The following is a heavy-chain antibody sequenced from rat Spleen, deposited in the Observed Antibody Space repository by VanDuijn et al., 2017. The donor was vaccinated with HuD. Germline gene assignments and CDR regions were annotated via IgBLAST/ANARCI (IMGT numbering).Heavy chain of an antibody. CDR2: ISYSGRT. CDR1: GYSITSNY. J-gene: IGHJ2*01. D-gene: IGHD1-2*01. V-gene: IGHV3-1*01. Sequence: EVQLQESGPGLVKPSQSLSLTCSVTGYSITSNYWGWVRKFPGNKMEWMGYISYSGRTSYNPSLKSRISITRDTSKNKFFLQLNSVTTEDTATYYCARSRAPSYYSSYIDYFDYWGQGVMVTVSS. CDR3: ARSRAPSYYSSYIDYFDY.